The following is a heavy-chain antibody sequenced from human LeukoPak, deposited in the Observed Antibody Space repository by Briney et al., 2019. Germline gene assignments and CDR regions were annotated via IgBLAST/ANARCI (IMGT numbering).Heavy chain of an antibody. Sequence: SQTLSLTFSISADRVTSNSAGWNWIRQSPSRGLEWLGRTYYTSDSYSDYALSVKSRVSITPYTAKNQFSLQLNSVTPEDTAIYYCAREGSYFDYWGQGTLVTVSS. V-gene: IGHV6-1*01. J-gene: IGHJ4*02. CDR3: AREGSYFDY. CDR2: TYYTSDSYS. CDR1: ADRVTSNSAG.